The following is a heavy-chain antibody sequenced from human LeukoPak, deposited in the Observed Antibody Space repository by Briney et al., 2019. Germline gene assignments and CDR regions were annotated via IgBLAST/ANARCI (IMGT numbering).Heavy chain of an antibody. V-gene: IGHV4-59*12. D-gene: IGHD1-26*01. CDR1: GGSISSYY. CDR3: ARDRGGATYYFDS. CDR2: IYYSGST. Sequence: SETLSLTCTVSGGSISSYYWSWIRQPPGKGLEWIGYIYYSGSTNYNPSLKSRVTISVDTSKNQLSLKLSSVTAADTAVYYCARDRGGATYYFDSWGQGTLVTVSS. J-gene: IGHJ4*02.